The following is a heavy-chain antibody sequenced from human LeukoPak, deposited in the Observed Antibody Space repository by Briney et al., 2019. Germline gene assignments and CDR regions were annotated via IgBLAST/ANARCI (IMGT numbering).Heavy chain of an antibody. Sequence: GASVKVSCKASGYTFTGYYMHWVRQAPGQGLEWMGWISAYNGNTNYAQKLQGRVTMTTDTSTSTAYMELRSLRSDDTAVYYCARVDYDILTGSRPYYFDYWGQGTLVTVSS. V-gene: IGHV1-18*04. CDR1: GYTFTGYY. CDR3: ARVDYDILTGSRPYYFDY. CDR2: ISAYNGNT. J-gene: IGHJ4*02. D-gene: IGHD3-9*01.